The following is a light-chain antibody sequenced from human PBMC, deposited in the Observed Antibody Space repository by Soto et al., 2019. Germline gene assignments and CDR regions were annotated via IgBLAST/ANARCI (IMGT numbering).Light chain of an antibody. CDR1: QSFGRW. CDR3: QQYNAYYS. CDR2: KAS. Sequence: DMQRTQSPSTLSSSVGDGVAMSCRASQSFGRWLAWYQQKPGKAPKXLIYKASTLKSGVPSRFSGSGSGTEFTLTISSLQPDDFATYYCQQYNAYYSFGQGTKVDIK. J-gene: IGKJ2*03. V-gene: IGKV1-5*03.